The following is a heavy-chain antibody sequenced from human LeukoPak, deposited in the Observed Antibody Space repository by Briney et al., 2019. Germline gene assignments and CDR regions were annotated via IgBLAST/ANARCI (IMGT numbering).Heavy chain of an antibody. CDR3: ARDFNYYGSGSSLRDAFDI. Sequence: ASVKVSCKASGYTFTSYGISWVRQAPGQGLEWMGWISAYNGNTNYAQKLQGRVTMTTDTSTSTAYMELRSLRSDDTAVYYCARDFNYYGSGSSLRDAFDIWGQGTMVTVSS. D-gene: IGHD3-10*01. CDR1: GYTFTSYG. V-gene: IGHV1-18*01. J-gene: IGHJ3*02. CDR2: ISAYNGNT.